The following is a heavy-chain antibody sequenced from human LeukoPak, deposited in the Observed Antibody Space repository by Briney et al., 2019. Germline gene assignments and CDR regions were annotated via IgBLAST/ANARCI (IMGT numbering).Heavy chain of an antibody. V-gene: IGHV4-4*07. Sequence: PSETLSLTCTVSGGSISSYYWSWIRQPAGKGLEWIGRIYTSGSTNYNPSLKSRVTMSVDTSKNQFSLKLNSVTATDTAVYYCARGSHYGSGRPFDYWGQGTLVTVSS. D-gene: IGHD3-10*01. CDR2: IYTSGST. CDR3: ARGSHYGSGRPFDY. J-gene: IGHJ4*02. CDR1: GGSISSYY.